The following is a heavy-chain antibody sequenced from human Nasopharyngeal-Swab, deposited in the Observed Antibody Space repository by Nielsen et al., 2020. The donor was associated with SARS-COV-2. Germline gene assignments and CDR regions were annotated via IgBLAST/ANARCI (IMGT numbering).Heavy chain of an antibody. V-gene: IGHV3-30*03. Sequence: GESLKISCAASGFTFSSYGMHWVRQAPGKGLEWVAVISYDGSNKYSADSVKGRFTISRDNSKNTLYLQMNSLRAEDTAVYYCARDLGGPGRWGWVYYYYGMDVWGQGTTVTVSS. CDR2: ISYDGSNK. CDR1: GFTFSSYG. D-gene: IGHD1-26*01. J-gene: IGHJ6*02. CDR3: ARDLGGPGRWGWVYYYYGMDV.